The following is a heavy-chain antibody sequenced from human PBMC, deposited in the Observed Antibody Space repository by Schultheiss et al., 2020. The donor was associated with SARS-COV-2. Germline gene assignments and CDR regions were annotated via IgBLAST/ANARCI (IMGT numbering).Heavy chain of an antibody. J-gene: IGHJ4*02. Sequence: GGSLRLSCITSGFTFSDYYMSWIRQAPGKGLEWVGFIRSIAYGATTEYAASVKGRFTISRDDSKSIAFLHMNSLKTEDTAVYYCTRDPNDLAYFSPSLQEGYYFDYWGQGTLVTVSS. CDR1: GFTFSDYY. CDR2: IRSIAYGATT. V-gene: IGHV3-49*03. D-gene: IGHD1-1*01. CDR3: TRDPNDLAYFSPSLQEGYYFDY.